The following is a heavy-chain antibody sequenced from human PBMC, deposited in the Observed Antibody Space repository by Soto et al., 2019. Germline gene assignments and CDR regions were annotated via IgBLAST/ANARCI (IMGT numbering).Heavy chain of an antibody. D-gene: IGHD1-26*01. V-gene: IGHV3-48*02. J-gene: IGHJ4*02. Sequence: EVQLVESGGGLVQPGGSLRLSCTASGFTFSSYSMNWVRQAPGKGLEWVSYISSSSSTIYYADSVKGRFTISRDNAKNALDLQMNSLRDEDTALYYWARRGDTTGGYYFDYWGPGTLVTVSS. CDR2: ISSSSSTI. CDR1: GFTFSSYS. CDR3: ARRGDTTGGYYFDY.